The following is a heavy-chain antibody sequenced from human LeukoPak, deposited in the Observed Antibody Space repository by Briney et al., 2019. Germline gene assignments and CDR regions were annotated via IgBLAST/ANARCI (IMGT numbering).Heavy chain of an antibody. J-gene: IGHJ4*02. V-gene: IGHV4-59*11. CDR1: GGSLSSHY. D-gene: IGHD2-2*01. Sequence: PSETLSLTCSVSGGSLSSHYWNWIRQPPGKGLELIGHIHDTGSTFYNPSLRGRVTISLDTSNNQFSLKLTSMTAADTAVYYCARFSSGCSTSSCYLTYWGQGTLVTVS. CDR3: ARFSSGCSTSSCYLTY. CDR2: IHDTGST.